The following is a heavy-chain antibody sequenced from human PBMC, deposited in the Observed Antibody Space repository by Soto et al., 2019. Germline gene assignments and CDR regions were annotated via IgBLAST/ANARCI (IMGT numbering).Heavy chain of an antibody. CDR2: ISSSGENP. J-gene: IGHJ5*02. V-gene: IGHV3-23*01. D-gene: IGHD2-21*01. CDR1: GFTFSSYS. CDR3: AKESDDWFDP. Sequence: WGSLRLSCAASGFTFSSYSMNWVRQAPGKGLEWVSSISSSGENPYYADSVKGRFSISRDNSRNTLSLQMNSLRADDTAVYYCAKESDDWFDPWGQGALVTVSS.